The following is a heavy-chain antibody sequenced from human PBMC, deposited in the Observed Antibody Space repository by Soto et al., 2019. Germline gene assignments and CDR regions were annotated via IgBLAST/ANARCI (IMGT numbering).Heavy chain of an antibody. J-gene: IGHJ3*02. V-gene: IGHV3-74*01. CDR1: EFTFNVYW. Sequence: EVQLVESGGDLVQPGGSLRLSCAASEFTFNVYWVHWVRQAPGKGLVWVGHMNRDGTNINYADSVKGRFTISRDHAKNALYLQMSSLRVEDTAVYYCVRDRGQPDAFDIWGQGTVVTVSA. D-gene: IGHD1-1*01. CDR3: VRDRGQPDAFDI. CDR2: MNRDGTNI.